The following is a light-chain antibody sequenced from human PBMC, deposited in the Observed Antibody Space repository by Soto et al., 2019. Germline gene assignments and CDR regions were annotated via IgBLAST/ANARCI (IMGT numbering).Light chain of an antibody. CDR1: QGISSY. CDR3: QQLNSYPLT. J-gene: IGKJ3*01. CDR2: AAS. V-gene: IGKV1-9*01. Sequence: DIQLTQSPSFLSASVGDRVTITCRASQGISSYLAWYQQKPGKAPKLLIYAASTLQSGVPSRFSGSGSATEFTLTISSLQPEDFATYYFQQLNSYPLTVGPGTKVDIK.